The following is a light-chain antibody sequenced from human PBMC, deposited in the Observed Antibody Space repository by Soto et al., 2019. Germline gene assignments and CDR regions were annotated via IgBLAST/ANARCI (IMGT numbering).Light chain of an antibody. V-gene: IGKV3-20*01. CDR3: QQYGRSRT. CDR2: DAS. Sequence: ILLTQSPGTLCLSPGERATLSCRASESVNSNYLAWYQQRPGQAPRLLIFDASSRATGIPDRFSGSGSGTDFTLTINRLEPEDSAVYYCQQYGRSRTFGQGTKVDIK. CDR1: ESVNSNY. J-gene: IGKJ1*01.